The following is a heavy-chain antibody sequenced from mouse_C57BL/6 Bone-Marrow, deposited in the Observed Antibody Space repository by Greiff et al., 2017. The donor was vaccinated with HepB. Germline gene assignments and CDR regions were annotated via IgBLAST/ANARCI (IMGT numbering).Heavy chain of an antibody. CDR2: ISYDGSN. CDR1: GYSITSGYY. V-gene: IGHV3-6*01. CDR3: ARNDGRVDY. D-gene: IGHD1-1*01. Sequence: VQLQQSGPGLVKPSQSLSLTCSVTGYSITSGYYWNWIRQFPGNKLEWMGYISYDGSNNYNPSLKNRISITRDTSKNQFFLKLNSVTTEDTATYYCARNDGRVDYWGQGTTLTVSS. J-gene: IGHJ2*01.